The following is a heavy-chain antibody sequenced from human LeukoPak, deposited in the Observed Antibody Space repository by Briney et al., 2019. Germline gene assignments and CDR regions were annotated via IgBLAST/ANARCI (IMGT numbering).Heavy chain of an antibody. V-gene: IGHV3-74*01. CDR1: GFTYSSYW. CDR2: INRDGSST. J-gene: IGHJ6*02. D-gene: IGHD6-19*01. Sequence: QPGGSLRLSCAASGFTYSSYWMHWVRQAPGKGLVWVSRINRDGSSTSYADSVKGRFTISRDNAKNTLYLQMNSLRAEDTAVYYCARDLTVAAYYYYYYGMDVWGQGTTVTVSS. CDR3: ARDLTVAAYYYYYYGMDV.